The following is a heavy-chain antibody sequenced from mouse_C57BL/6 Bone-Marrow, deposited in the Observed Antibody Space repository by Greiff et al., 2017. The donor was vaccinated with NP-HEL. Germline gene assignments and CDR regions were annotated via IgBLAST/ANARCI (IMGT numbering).Heavy chain of an antibody. CDR1: GFNIKDDY. Sequence: VQLQQSGAELVRPGASVKLSCTASGFNIKDDYMHWVKQRPEQGLEWIGWIDPENGDTEYASKFQGRATITADTSSNTAYLQLSSLTSADTAVYYYTTKGYSNYAMDYWGQGTSVTVSS. D-gene: IGHD2-5*01. V-gene: IGHV14-4*01. CDR2: IDPENGDT. J-gene: IGHJ4*01. CDR3: TTKGYSNYAMDY.